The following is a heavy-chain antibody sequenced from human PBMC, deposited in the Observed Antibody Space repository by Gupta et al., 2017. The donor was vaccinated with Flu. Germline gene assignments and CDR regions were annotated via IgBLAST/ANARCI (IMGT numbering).Heavy chain of an antibody. Sequence: WSRQAPGKGQKWVANIDKDGRETYYVDSVKGRFTIARDNAKNSRYLKMKSLRADDTAVYYYLGGHYNWDAAPWGQGTLVTVSS. J-gene: IGHJ5*02. D-gene: IGHD1-1*01. CDR2: IDKDGRET. CDR3: LGGHYNWDAAP. V-gene: IGHV3-7*01.